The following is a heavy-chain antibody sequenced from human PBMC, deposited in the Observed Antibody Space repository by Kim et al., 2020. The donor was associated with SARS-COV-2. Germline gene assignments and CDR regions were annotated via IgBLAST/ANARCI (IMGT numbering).Heavy chain of an antibody. CDR3: ARDWELRWGYYYYGMDV. J-gene: IGHJ6*02. V-gene: IGHV3-30-3*01. CDR2: ISYDGSNK. CDR1: GFTFSSYA. Sequence: GGSLRLSCAASGFTFSSYAMHWVRQAPGKGLEWVAVISYDGSNKYYADSVKGRFTISRDNSKNTLYLQMNSLRAEDTAVYYCARDWELRWGYYYYGMDVWGQGTTVTVSS. D-gene: IGHD1-7*01.